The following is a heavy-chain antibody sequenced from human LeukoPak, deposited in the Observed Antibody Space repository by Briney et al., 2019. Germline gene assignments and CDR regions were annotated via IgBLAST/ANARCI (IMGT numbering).Heavy chain of an antibody. CDR1: GYSISSGYY. J-gene: IGHJ4*02. CDR2: IYHSGST. Sequence: PSETLSLTCTTSGYSISSGYYWGWIRQPPGKGLEWIGSIYHSGSTYYNPSLKSRVTISLDTSENQFSLKLSSVTAADTAVYYCARDLYSSGRGYFDYWGQGTLVTVSS. D-gene: IGHD6-19*01. CDR3: ARDLYSSGRGYFDY. V-gene: IGHV4-38-2*02.